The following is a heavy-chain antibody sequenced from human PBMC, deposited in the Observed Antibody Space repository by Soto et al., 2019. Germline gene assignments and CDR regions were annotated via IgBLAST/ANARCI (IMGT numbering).Heavy chain of an antibody. D-gene: IGHD2-15*01. CDR1: GGSISSYY. Sequence: SETLSLTCTVSGGSISSYYWSWIRQPPGKGLEWIGYIYYSGSTNYNPSLKSRVTISVDTSKNQFSLKLSSVTAADTAVYYCARWVEVSLDYFDSWGQGTPVTVSS. J-gene: IGHJ4*02. V-gene: IGHV4-59*08. CDR2: IYYSGST. CDR3: ARWVEVSLDYFDS.